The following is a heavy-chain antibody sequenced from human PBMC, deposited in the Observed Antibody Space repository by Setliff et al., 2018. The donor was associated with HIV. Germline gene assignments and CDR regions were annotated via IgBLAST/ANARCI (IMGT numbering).Heavy chain of an antibody. V-gene: IGHV4-59*13. CDR3: ARGCVTLNGVAAGHHYMDV. J-gene: IGHJ6*03. Sequence: KPSETLSLTCTVSGGFIGTYYWSWIRQSPGKGLEWIGSVYYIGSTNYNPSLESRVTMSVDTSKNQFSLRLMSLTAADTAIYYCARGCVTLNGVAAGHHYMDVWGKGNTVTVSS. CDR2: VYYIGST. D-gene: IGHD3-3*01. CDR1: GGFIGTYY.